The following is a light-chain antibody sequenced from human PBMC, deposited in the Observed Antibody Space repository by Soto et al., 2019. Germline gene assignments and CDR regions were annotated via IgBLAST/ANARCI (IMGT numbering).Light chain of an antibody. CDR2: AAS. CDR1: QSISTS. V-gene: IGKV1-39*01. CDR3: QQSYSSPPN. J-gene: IGKJ2*01. Sequence: DIQMTQSPSSLSASVGDRVTITCLASQSISTSLNWYQQIPGKAPKLLIYAASTLQGGVPSRFSGSGSGTAFTLTISSLQPEDFATYFCQQSYSSPPNFGQGTMLE.